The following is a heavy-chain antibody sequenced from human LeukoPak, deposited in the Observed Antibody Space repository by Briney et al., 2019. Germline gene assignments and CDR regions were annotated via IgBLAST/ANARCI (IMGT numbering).Heavy chain of an antibody. V-gene: IGHV3-23*01. CDR2: ISGSGGST. Sequence: GGTLRLSCAASGFTFSSYGMSWVRQAPGKGLEWVSAISGSGGSTYYADSVKGRFTISRDNSKNTLYLQMNSLRAEDTAVYYCAKERPRNTAMVEYXXDYXXXGTXVTVSS. D-gene: IGHD5-18*01. J-gene: IGHJ4*02. CDR1: GFTFSSYG. CDR3: AKERPRNTAMVEYXXDY.